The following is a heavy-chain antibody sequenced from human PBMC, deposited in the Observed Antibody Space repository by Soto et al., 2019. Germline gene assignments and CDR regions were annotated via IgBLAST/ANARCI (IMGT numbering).Heavy chain of an antibody. D-gene: IGHD3-22*01. CDR1: GVSISSGNW. J-gene: IGHJ4*02. CDR2: VYNDGSV. Sequence: SETLSLTCDVSGVSISSGNWWSWVRQSPEKGLEWIGEVYNDGSVNYHPSLERRVTISVDRSKNQFSLRSLRSDDTAVYYCARGHYYDSSGYDAFDYWGQGTLVTVSS. CDR3: ARGHYYDSSGYDAFDY. V-gene: IGHV4-4*02.